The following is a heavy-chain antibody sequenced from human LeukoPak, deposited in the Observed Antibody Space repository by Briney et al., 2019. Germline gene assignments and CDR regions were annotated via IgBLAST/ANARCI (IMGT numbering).Heavy chain of an antibody. CDR3: ARDGRMVQKGVVSWFDP. V-gene: IGHV3-21*01. J-gene: IGHJ5*02. D-gene: IGHD3-3*01. Sequence: GGSLRLSCEASGLAFTNTLMTWVRQAPGKGLEWVSSISSSSSYIYYADSVKGRFTISRDNAKNSLYLQMNSLRAEDTAVYYCARDGRMVQKGVVSWFDPWGQGTLVTVSS. CDR1: GLAFTNTL. CDR2: ISSSSSYI.